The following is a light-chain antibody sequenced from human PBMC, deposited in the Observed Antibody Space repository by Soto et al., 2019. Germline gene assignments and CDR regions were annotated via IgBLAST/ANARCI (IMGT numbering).Light chain of an antibody. CDR1: ESIRTW. CDR3: QQLNNYSWT. J-gene: IGKJ1*01. Sequence: DIQMTQSPSTLSASVGYRFTITCRAGESIRTWLAWYQHKPGKAPKFLIYDASTLESGVPSRFRGSGSGTDVTLTISSLQPEDVATYYCQQLNNYSWTFGQGTKGDIK. CDR2: DAS. V-gene: IGKV1-5*01.